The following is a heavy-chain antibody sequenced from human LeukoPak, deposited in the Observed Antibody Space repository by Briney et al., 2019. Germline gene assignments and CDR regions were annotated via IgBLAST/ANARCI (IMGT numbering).Heavy chain of an antibody. CDR2: IDYRGST. Sequence: SETLSLTCPVSGDSISTYYWSWIRQPPGKGLEWIAYIDYRGSTNYNPSLRSRVTISVDTSRNQFSLKLYSVTAADTAVYYCARSRSGYSYDHAAFEIWGQGTMVTVSS. J-gene: IGHJ3*02. D-gene: IGHD5-18*01. CDR3: ARSRSGYSYDHAAFEI. V-gene: IGHV4-59*01. CDR1: GDSISTYY.